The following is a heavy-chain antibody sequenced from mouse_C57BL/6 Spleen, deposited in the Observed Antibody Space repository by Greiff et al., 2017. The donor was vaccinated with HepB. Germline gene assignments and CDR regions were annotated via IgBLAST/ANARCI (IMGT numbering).Heavy chain of an antibody. J-gene: IGHJ3*01. V-gene: IGHV1-26*01. CDR1: GYTFTDYY. CDR3: AKGFRFFAY. Sequence: VQLQQSGPELVKPGASVKISCKASGYTFTDYYMNWVKQSHGKSLEWIGDINPNNGGTSYNQKFKGKATLTVDKSSSTAYMELRSLTSEDSAVYYCAKGFRFFAYWGQGTLVTVSA. CDR2: INPNNGGT.